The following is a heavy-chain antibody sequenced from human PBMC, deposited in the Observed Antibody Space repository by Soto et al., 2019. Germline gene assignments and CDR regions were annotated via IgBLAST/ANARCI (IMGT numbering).Heavy chain of an antibody. J-gene: IGHJ4*02. CDR2: ISSSGSTI. Sequence: LSLTCTVSGGSISSYYMGWIRQAPGKGLECVSYISSSGSTIFYADSVKGRFTISRDNAKNSLYLQMNSLRAEDTAVYYCARDDTLYYFAYWGQGTLVTVSS. CDR1: GGSISSYY. V-gene: IGHV3-11*01. D-gene: IGHD2-2*02. CDR3: ARDDTLYYFAY.